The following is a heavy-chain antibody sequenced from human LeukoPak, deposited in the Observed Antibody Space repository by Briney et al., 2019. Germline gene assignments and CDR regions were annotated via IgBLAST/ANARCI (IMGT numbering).Heavy chain of an antibody. CDR3: ARGVEWELRKGRFDY. CDR1: GGSFSGYY. J-gene: IGHJ4*02. D-gene: IGHD1-26*01. Sequence: PSETLSLTCAVYGGSFSGYYWSWIRQPPGKGLEWIGEINHSGSTNYNPSLKSRVTISVDTSKNQFSLKLSSVTAADTAVYYCARGVEWELRKGRFDYWGQGTLVTVSS. V-gene: IGHV4-34*01. CDR2: INHSGST.